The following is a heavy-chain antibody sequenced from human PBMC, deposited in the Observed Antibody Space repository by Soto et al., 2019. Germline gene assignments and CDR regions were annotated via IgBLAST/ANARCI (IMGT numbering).Heavy chain of an antibody. CDR2: ISYDGSNK. D-gene: IGHD2-2*01. V-gene: IGHV3-30*18. J-gene: IGHJ6*02. CDR3: AKVWGCSSTSWQVGMDV. CDR1: GFTFSSYG. Sequence: QVQLVESGGGVVQPGRSLRLSCAASGFTFSSYGMHWVRQAPGKGLEWVAVISYDGSNKYYADSVKGRFTISRDNSKNTLYLQMNRLRAEDTAVYYCAKVWGCSSTSWQVGMDVWGQGTTVTVSS.